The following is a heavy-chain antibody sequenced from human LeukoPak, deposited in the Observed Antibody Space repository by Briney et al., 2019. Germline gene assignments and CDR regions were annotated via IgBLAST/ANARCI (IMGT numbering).Heavy chain of an antibody. CDR1: GGSISSSYY. V-gene: IGHV4-59*08. CDR2: IYYSGST. D-gene: IGHD6-13*01. Sequence: SETLSLTCAVSGGSISSSYYWSWIRQPPGKGLEWIGYIYYSGSTNYNPSLKSRVTISVDTSKNQFSLKLSSVTAADTAVYYCARHYSSSWNNWFDPWGQGTLVTVSS. J-gene: IGHJ5*02. CDR3: ARHYSSSWNNWFDP.